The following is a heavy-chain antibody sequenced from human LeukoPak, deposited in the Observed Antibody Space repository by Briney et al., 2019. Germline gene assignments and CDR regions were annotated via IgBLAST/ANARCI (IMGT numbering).Heavy chain of an antibody. D-gene: IGHD1-26*01. J-gene: IGHJ4*02. V-gene: IGHV3-74*01. Sequence: GGSLRLSCAASGFTFSDYWMHWVRQAPGKGLVWVSRINGDGTSTRYADSVKGRFTISRDNAKNTLYLQMNRLSAEDTAVYYCAKLVGATTGIDYWGQGTLVTVSS. CDR3: AKLVGATTGIDY. CDR1: GFTFSDYW. CDR2: INGDGTST.